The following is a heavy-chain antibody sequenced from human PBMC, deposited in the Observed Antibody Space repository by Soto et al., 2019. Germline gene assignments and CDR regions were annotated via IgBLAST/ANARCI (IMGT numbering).Heavy chain of an antibody. V-gene: IGHV3-23*01. CDR1: GFTFSSYA. CDR3: AKEGVVSWFGELPFPDFSYYYYMDV. D-gene: IGHD3-10*01. CDR2: ISGSGGST. J-gene: IGHJ6*03. Sequence: GGSLRLSCAASGFTFSSYAMSWVRQAPGKGLEWVSAISGSGGSTYYADSVKGRFTISRDNSKNTLYLQMNSLRAEDTAVYYCAKEGVVSWFGELPFPDFSYYYYMDVWGKGTTVTVSS.